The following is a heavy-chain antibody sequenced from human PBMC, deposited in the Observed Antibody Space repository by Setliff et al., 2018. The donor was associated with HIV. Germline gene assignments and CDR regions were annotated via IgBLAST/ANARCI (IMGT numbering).Heavy chain of an antibody. D-gene: IGHD3-22*01. V-gene: IGHV4-59*01. CDR3: AREGPRGYDSSGYYPYWYFDL. CDR1: GGPISSYY. J-gene: IGHJ2*01. Sequence: SETLSLTCTVSGGPISSYYWSWIRQPPGKGLEWIGYIYYSGSTNYNPSLKSRVTISVDTSKNQFSLKLSSVTAADTAVYYCAREGPRGYDSSGYYPYWYFDLWG. CDR2: IYYSGST.